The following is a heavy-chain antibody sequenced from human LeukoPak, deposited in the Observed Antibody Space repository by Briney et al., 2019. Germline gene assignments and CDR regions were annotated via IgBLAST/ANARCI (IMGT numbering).Heavy chain of an antibody. CDR3: TRARRDSVGELNYFDY. CDR2: IYTSGST. CDR1: GGSISNFY. V-gene: IGHV4-4*07. Sequence: ASETLSLTCTVSGGSISNFYWSWIRQPAGKGLEWIGRIYTSGSTNYNPSLKSRLTMSVDTSKNQFSLKLSSVTAADTAVYYCTRARRDSVGELNYFDYWGQGTLVTVSS. J-gene: IGHJ4*02. D-gene: IGHD1-26*01.